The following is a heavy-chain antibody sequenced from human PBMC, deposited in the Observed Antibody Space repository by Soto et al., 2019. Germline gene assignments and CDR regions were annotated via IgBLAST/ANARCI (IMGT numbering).Heavy chain of an antibody. CDR3: AHRQRDYSGLDY. CDR2: IYWNDDK. J-gene: IGHJ4*02. V-gene: IGHV2-5*01. Sequence: QITLKESGPTLVKPTQPLTLTCTFSGFSLSTSGVGVGWIRQPPGKALEWLALIYWNDDKRYSPSLKSRLTITKDTSKNQVVLTMTNMDPVDTATYYCAHRQRDYSGLDYWGQGTLVTVSS. D-gene: IGHD5-12*01. CDR1: GFSLSTSGVG.